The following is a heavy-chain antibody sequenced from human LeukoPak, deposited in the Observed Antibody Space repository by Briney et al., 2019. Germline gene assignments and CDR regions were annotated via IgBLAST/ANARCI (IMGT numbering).Heavy chain of an antibody. CDR2: MNPNSGNT. Sequence: ASVKVSCKASGYTFTSYDINWVRQATGQGLEWMGWMNPNSGNTGYAQKFQGRVTITRNTSISTAYMELSSLSSEDTAVYYCARLSLSCSSTSCYEWFDPWGQGTLVTVSS. D-gene: IGHD2-2*01. CDR1: GYTFTSYD. J-gene: IGHJ5*02. V-gene: IGHV1-8*03. CDR3: ARLSLSCSSTSCYEWFDP.